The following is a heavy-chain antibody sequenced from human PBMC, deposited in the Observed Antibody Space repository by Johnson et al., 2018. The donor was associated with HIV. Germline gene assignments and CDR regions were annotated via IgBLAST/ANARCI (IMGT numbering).Heavy chain of an antibody. CDR1: GFTFSSYA. D-gene: IGHD4-17*01. J-gene: IGHJ3*02. CDR3: ARMTTTVSHHDAFDI. V-gene: IGHV3-30*14. Sequence: QVLLVESGGGVVQPGRSLRLSCAASGFTFSSYAMHWVRQAPGKGLEWVAVISYDGRNKYYADPATGRFTISRDNSKNTLYLQMNSLRAEDTAVYYCARMTTTVSHHDAFDIRGQGTMVTVSS. CDR2: ISYDGRNK.